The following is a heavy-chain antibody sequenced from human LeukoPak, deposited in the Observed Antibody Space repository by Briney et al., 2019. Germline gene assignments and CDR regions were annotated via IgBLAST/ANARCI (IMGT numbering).Heavy chain of an antibody. D-gene: IGHD1-26*01. CDR1: GFTFSSHW. J-gene: IGHJ4*02. V-gene: IGHV3-74*01. Sequence: PGESLRLSCAASGFTFSSHWMHWVRQAPGKGLVWVSRVNGDGSYTNYADSVKGRFTISRDNAKNTLFLRMNSLRAEDTAVYYCARDPVGGRPSDWGQGTLVTVSS. CDR3: ARDPVGGRPSD. CDR2: VNGDGSYT.